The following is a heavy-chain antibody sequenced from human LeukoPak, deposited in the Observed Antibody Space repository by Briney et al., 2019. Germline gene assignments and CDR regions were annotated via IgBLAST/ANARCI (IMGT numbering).Heavy chain of an antibody. CDR1: GFTFDDYG. V-gene: IGHV3-20*04. CDR2: INWSGGST. Sequence: PGGSLRLSCAASGFTFDDYGMSWVRQTPGKGLGWGSGINWSGGSTGYADSVKGRFTISRDNAKNSLYLQMNSLRAEDTAFYYCARARITIFGVVIRDAFDIWGQGTMVTVSS. J-gene: IGHJ3*02. CDR3: ARARITIFGVVIRDAFDI. D-gene: IGHD3-3*01.